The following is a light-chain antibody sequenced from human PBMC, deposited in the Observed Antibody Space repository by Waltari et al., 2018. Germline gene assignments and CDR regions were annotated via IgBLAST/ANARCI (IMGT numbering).Light chain of an antibody. V-gene: IGKV4-1*01. J-gene: IGKJ2*01. CDR2: LAS. CDR3: QQYYGTPPYT. CDR1: QSLLYSSNNKNY. Sequence: DIVMTQSPDSLAVFLGERATIKCKSSQSLLYSSNNKNYLAWYQQKLGQPPKLLFYLASTRESGVPDRFSGSGSGTDFTLTISSLQAEDVAVYYCQQYYGTPPYTFGQGTKLEIK.